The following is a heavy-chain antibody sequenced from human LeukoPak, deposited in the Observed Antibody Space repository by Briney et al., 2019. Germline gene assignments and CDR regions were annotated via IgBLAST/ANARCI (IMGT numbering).Heavy chain of an antibody. CDR3: ARHFSHGSGSYPINGAFDI. D-gene: IGHD3-10*01. J-gene: IGHJ3*02. V-gene: IGHV4-39*01. Sequence: SETLSLTCTVSGDSFSSVTDYWAWIRQPPGKGLEWIASGDYSGGTYYNPSLESRVAISADMSKNQFSLKLCSVTAADTAVYYCARHFSHGSGSYPINGAFDIWGQGTMVTVSS. CDR2: GDYSGGT. CDR1: GDSFSSVTDY.